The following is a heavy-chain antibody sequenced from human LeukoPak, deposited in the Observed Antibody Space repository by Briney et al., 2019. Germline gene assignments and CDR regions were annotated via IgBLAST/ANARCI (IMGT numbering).Heavy chain of an antibody. D-gene: IGHD3-9*01. V-gene: IGHV4-59*08. CDR2: IYYSGGT. J-gene: IGHJ4*02. CDR1: GGSISSYY. CDR3: ARTTLYYDILTGYYKQPGLLPFDY. Sequence: SETLSLTCTVSGGSISSYYWSWIRQPPGKGLEWIGYIYYSGGTNYNPPLKSRVTISVDTSKNQFSLKLSSVTAADTAVYYCARTTLYYDILTGYYKQPGLLPFDYWGQGTLVTVSS.